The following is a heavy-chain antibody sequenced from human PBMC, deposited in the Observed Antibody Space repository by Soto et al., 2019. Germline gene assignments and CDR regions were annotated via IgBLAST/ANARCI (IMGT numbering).Heavy chain of an antibody. D-gene: IGHD3-3*01. CDR2: ISYDGSNK. J-gene: IGHJ6*02. V-gene: IGHV3-30*18. CDR3: AKYTIFGVVTTDHYGMDV. Sequence: GGSLRLSCAASGFTFSSYGMHWVRQAPGKGLEWVAVISYDGSNKYYADSVKGRFTISRDNSKNTLYLQMNSLRAEDTAVYYCAKYTIFGVVTTDHYGMDVWGQGTTVTVSS. CDR1: GFTFSSYG.